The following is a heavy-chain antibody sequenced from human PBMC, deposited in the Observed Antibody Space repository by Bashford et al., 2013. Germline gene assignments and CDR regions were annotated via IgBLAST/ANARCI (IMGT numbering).Heavy chain of an antibody. CDR1: GFTFHTYA. D-gene: IGHD2-2*01. J-gene: IGHJ4*02. CDR3: ARAQISAFSSSKYYLDY. Sequence: GSLRLSCAASGFTFHTYAMYWVRQAPGKGLEWVAVISYDGNNKDYADSVKGRFTVSRDTAKRSLFLQMNSLRAEDTAVYYCARAQISAFSSSKYYLDYWGQGTLVTVSS. V-gene: IGHV3-30-3*01. CDR2: ISYDGNNK.